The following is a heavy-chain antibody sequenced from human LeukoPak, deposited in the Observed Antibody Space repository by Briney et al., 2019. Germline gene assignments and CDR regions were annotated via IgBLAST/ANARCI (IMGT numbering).Heavy chain of an antibody. CDR2: ISSSSSYI. J-gene: IGHJ4*02. Sequence: GGSLRLSCAASGFTFSSYSMNWVRQAPGKGLEWVSSISSSSSYIYYADSVKGRFTISRDNAKNSLYLQMNSLRAEDTAVYYCARALTLADYFDYWGQGTLVTVSS. CDR1: GFTFSSYS. D-gene: IGHD3-10*01. V-gene: IGHV3-21*01. CDR3: ARALTLADYFDY.